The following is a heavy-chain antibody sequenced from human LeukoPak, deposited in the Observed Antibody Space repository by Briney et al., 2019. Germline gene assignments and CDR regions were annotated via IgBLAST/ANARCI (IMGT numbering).Heavy chain of an antibody. CDR2: ISRSSRHV. J-gene: IGHJ1*01. CDR1: GFTFSDYS. V-gene: IGHV3-21*01. Sequence: GGSLRLSCAASGFTFSDYSMNWVRQAPGKGLEWVSSISRSSRHVYYAGSVRGRFTISRDNAKNSLYLQMNSLRAEDMAVYFCVRDLMGSGSTTAYLHHWGQGTLVTVSS. CDR3: VRDLMGSGSTTAYLHH. D-gene: IGHD1-1*01.